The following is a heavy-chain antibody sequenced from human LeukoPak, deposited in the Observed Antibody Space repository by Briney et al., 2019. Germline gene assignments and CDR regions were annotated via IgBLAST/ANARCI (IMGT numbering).Heavy chain of an antibody. J-gene: IGHJ4*02. V-gene: IGHV1-69*01. CDR3: ARGYYYGSGSYFDY. CDR2: IIPIFGTA. Sequence: GSSVKVSCKASGGTFSSYAISWVRQAPGQGLEWMGGIIPIFGTANYAQKFQGRVTITADESTSTAYMELSSLRSEDTAVYYCARGYYYGSGSYFDYWGQGTLVTVSS. CDR1: GGTFSSYA. D-gene: IGHD3-10*01.